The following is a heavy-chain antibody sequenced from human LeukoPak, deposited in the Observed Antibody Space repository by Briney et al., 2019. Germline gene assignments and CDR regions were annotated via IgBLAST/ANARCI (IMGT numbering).Heavy chain of an antibody. V-gene: IGHV1-69*13. CDR2: IIPIFGTA. J-gene: IGHJ5*02. CDR3: ARLEVVAAKNWFDP. D-gene: IGHD2-15*01. Sequence: ASVKVSCKASGGTSSSYAISWVRQAPGQGLEWMGGIIPIFGTANYAQKFQGRVTITADESTSTAYMELSSLRSEDTAVYYCARLEVVAAKNWFDPWGQGTLVTVSS. CDR1: GGTSSSYA.